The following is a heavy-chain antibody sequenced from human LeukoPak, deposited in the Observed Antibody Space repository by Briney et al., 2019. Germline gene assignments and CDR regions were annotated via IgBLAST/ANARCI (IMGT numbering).Heavy chain of an antibody. CDR1: GGSISSGSYF. CDR2: IYYSGST. CDR3: ARRSKYGDYQDLYYYYYMDV. D-gene: IGHD4-17*01. V-gene: IGHV4-39*01. Sequence: SETLSLTCTVSGGSISSGSYFWSWIRQPPGKGLEWIGSIYYSGSTYYNPSLKSRVTISVDTSKNQFSLKLSSVTAADTAVYYCARRSKYGDYQDLYYYYYMDVWGKGTTVTISS. J-gene: IGHJ6*03.